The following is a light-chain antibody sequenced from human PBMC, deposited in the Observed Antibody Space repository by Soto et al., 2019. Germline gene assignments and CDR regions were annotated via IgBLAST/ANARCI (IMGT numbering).Light chain of an antibody. CDR2: DTS. V-gene: IGKV3-15*01. CDR1: QSVSSD. CDR3: QQYNNWPPIT. J-gene: IGKJ5*01. Sequence: EIVLTQSPDILSLSPGDRATLSCRASQSVSSDFLVWYQQKPGQAPRLLIYDTSTRATGIPARFSGSGSGTEFTLTISSLQSEDFAVYYCQQYNNWPPITFGQGTRLEIK.